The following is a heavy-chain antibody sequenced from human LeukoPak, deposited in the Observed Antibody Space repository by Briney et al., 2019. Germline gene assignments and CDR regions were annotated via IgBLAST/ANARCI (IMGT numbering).Heavy chain of an antibody. CDR2: IDPSGGST. J-gene: IGHJ4*02. CDR1: GYTFSTYY. CDR3: ARGLCSGGSVYSCDY. V-gene: IGHV1-46*01. D-gene: IGHD2-15*01. Sequence: ASVKVSCKASGYTFSTYYMHWVRQAPGQGLEWMGVIDPSGGSTNYARKFQGRVTMTSDTSTSTVYMELSSLRSEDTAVYYCARGLCSGGSVYSCDYWGQGTLVTVSS.